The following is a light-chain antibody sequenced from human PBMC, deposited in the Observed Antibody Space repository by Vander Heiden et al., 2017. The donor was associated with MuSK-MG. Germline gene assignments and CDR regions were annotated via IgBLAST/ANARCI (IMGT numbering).Light chain of an antibody. CDR1: KLGDKY. Sequence: SYDLPQPSSVSVSPGQTASITCSGDKLGDKYVCWFQQKPGQSPRLFIYQDGNPPSGIPDRFSGSNSTNTATLAISETQAVDEADYYSQAWNSSTVVFGGGTKL. CDR3: QAWNSSTVV. V-gene: IGLV3-1*01. J-gene: IGLJ2*01. CDR2: QDG.